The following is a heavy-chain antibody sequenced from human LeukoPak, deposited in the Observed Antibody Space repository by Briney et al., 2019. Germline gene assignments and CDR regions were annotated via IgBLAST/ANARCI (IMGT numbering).Heavy chain of an antibody. CDR3: ATPYCSSLSCLDVFNV. CDR2: KYYSGSA. CDR1: GISISDGRYY. Sequence: SLTCNVSGISISDGRYYWAWIRQRPGRGLEWIGYKYYSGSAKYNPSLKSRLAISIDTPENQFSLHLSSVTAADTAMYYCATPYCSSLSCLDVFNVRGQGRMVTVSS. J-gene: IGHJ3*01. D-gene: IGHD2-2*01. V-gene: IGHV4-31*03.